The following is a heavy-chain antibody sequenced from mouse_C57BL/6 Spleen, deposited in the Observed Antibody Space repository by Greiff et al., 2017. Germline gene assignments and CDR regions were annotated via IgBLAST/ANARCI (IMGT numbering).Heavy chain of an antibody. CDR3: ARGADGSYWYFDV. CDR2: INPNNGGT. J-gene: IGHJ1*03. V-gene: IGHV1-18*01. Sequence: VQLQQSGPELVKPGASVKIPCKASGYTFTDYNMDWVKQSHGKSLEWIGDINPNNGGTIYNQKFKGKATLTVDKSSSTAYMELRSLTSEDTAGYYCARGADGSYWYFDVWGTRTTVTVSS. D-gene: IGHD2-3*01. CDR1: GYTFTDYN.